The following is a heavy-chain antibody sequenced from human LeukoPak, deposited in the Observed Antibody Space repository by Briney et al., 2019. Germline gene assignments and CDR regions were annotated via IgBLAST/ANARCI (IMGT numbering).Heavy chain of an antibody. CDR3: AKIGVIANWYFDI. V-gene: IGHV3-23*01. D-gene: IGHD2-21*01. CDR2: ISRGGDMT. CDR1: VFAFCNTG. J-gene: IGHJ2*01. Sequence: GGFLTLFCAASVFAFCNTGISWIRQTPGTGLEWVSSISRGGDMTFYADSVRGRFTVSRDNSINTLYLQMNSLRAEDTAVYFCAKIGVIANWYFDIWGRGTLVTVSS.